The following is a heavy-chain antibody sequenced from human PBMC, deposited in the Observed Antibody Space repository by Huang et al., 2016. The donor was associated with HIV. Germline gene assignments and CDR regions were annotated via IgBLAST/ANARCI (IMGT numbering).Heavy chain of an antibody. V-gene: IGHV4-39*02. CDR2: SYDGGNT. J-gene: IGHJ4*02. CDR3: AGSYNWNSVDY. CDR1: GGPISSGSYR. D-gene: IGHD1-20*01. Sequence: QLQLQGSGPRLVKPSETLSLTCTVSGGPISSGSYRWGWIRQSPGKGLEWVGSSYDGGNTHHNPALKSRLTMSVDTSKNHFSLRLTSVTAADTAVYYCAGSYNWNSVDYWGQGTLVTVSS.